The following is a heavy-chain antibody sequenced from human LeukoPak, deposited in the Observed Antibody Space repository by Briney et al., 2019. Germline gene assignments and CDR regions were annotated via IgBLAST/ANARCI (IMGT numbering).Heavy chain of an antibody. D-gene: IGHD5-18*01. CDR3: ARGGRGYSYGYTVHNSCWFDP. J-gene: IGHJ5*02. CDR2: INHSGST. V-gene: IGHV4-34*01. Sequence: KSSETLSLTCAVYGGSFSGYYWSWIRQPPGKGLEWIGEINHSGSTNYNPSLKSRVTISVDTSKNQFSLKLSSVTAADTAVYYCARGGRGYSYGYTVHNSCWFDPWGQGTLVTVSS. CDR1: GGSFSGYY.